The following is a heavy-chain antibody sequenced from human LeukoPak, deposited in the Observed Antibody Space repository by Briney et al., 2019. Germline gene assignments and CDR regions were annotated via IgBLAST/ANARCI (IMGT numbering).Heavy chain of an antibody. V-gene: IGHV4-39*07. CDR1: GGSISGSSYY. CDR3: ARGKGGATTGVYLDY. D-gene: IGHD1-26*01. J-gene: IGHJ4*02. Sequence: SETLSLTCTVSGGSISGSSYYWGWIRQPPGKGLEWIGSIYYSGSTYYNPCLKSRVTISVDTSKNQFSLKLSSVTAADTAVYYCARGKGGATTGVYLDYWGQGTLVTVS. CDR2: IYYSGST.